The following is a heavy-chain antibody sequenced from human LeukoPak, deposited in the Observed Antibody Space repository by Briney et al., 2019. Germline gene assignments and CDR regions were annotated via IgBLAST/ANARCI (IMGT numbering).Heavy chain of an antibody. CDR3: ARSYDSSGQGAAFDY. Sequence: GGSLRLSCAASGFTFSSYAMHWVRQAPGKGLEWVAVISYDGSNKYYADSVKGRFTISRDNSKNTLYLQKNSLRAEDTAVYYCARSYDSSGQGAAFDYWGQGTLVTVSS. J-gene: IGHJ4*02. CDR2: ISYDGSNK. D-gene: IGHD3-22*01. CDR1: GFTFSSYA. V-gene: IGHV3-30-3*01.